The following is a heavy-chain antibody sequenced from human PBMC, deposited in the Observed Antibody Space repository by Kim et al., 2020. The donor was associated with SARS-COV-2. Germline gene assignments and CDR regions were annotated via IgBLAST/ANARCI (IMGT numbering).Heavy chain of an antibody. J-gene: IGHJ3*01. CDR2: LWFDAGST. CDR1: GFTFSTYA. V-gene: IGHV3-33*06. CDR3: AKAYYRDPWDDAFDV. D-gene: IGHD4-4*01. Sequence: GGSLRLSCAASGFTFSTYAMRWVRQAPGKGLEWVSILWFDAGSTYYADSVRGRFTVSRDNSRNILYLQMNSLRAEDTAMYYCAKAYYRDPWDDAFDVWGQGTMVTVS.